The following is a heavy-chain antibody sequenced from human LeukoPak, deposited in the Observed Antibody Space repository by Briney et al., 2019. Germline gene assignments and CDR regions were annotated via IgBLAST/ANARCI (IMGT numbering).Heavy chain of an antibody. CDR2: IYWNDNK. V-gene: IGHV2-5*01. D-gene: IGHD5-24*01. CDR3: AHRRPPWEYNDYFAN. J-gene: IGHJ4*02. CDR1: GFSLRSPGVG. Sequence: SGPTLVEPTQTLTLTCTFSGFSLRSPGVGVGWIRQPPGKALEWLALIYWNDNKRYSASLESRLTITKDTSKNQVVLIMTNMDPVDTATYYCAHRRPPWEYNDYFANWGQGILVTVSS.